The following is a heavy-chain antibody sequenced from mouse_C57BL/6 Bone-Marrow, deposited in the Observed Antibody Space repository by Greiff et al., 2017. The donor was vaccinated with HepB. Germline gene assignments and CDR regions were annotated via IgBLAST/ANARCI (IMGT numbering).Heavy chain of an antibody. V-gene: IGHV5-6*01. J-gene: IGHJ1*03. D-gene: IGHD1-1*01. Sequence: EVQVVEYGGDLVKPGGSLKLSCAASGFTFSSYGMSWVRQTPDKRLEWVATISSGGSYTYYPDSVKGRFTISRDNAKNTLYLQMSSLKSEDTAMYYCARRGYGSSHWYFDVWGTGTTVTVSS. CDR3: ARRGYGSSHWYFDV. CDR2: ISSGGSYT. CDR1: GFTFSSYG.